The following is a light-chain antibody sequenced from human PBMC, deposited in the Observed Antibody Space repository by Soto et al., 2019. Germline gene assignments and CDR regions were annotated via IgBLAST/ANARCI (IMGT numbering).Light chain of an antibody. J-gene: IGKJ1*01. V-gene: IGKV3-20*01. CDR3: QQYGASSWT. CDR2: GAS. Sequence: EIVLTQSPGTLSLSPGDRATLSCRAGQSVSSNYLAWYQQKPGQAPRLLIYGASSRATGIPDRFSGSGSGTDFTLTISRLEFEDFAVYYCQQYGASSWTFGQGTKVDIK. CDR1: QSVSSNY.